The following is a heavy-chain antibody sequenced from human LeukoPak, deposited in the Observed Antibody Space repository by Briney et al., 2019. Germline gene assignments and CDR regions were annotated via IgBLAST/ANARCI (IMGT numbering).Heavy chain of an antibody. CDR2: ISSSSSYI. CDR3: AREDKWELTARNHYGMDV. CDR1: GFTFSSYS. Sequence: GGSLRLSCAASGFTFSSYSMNWVRQAPGKGLEWVSSISSSSSYIYYADSVKGRFTISRDNAKNSLYLQMNSLRAEDTAVYYCAREDKWELTARNHYGMDVWGQGTTVTVSS. V-gene: IGHV3-21*01. D-gene: IGHD1-26*01. J-gene: IGHJ6*02.